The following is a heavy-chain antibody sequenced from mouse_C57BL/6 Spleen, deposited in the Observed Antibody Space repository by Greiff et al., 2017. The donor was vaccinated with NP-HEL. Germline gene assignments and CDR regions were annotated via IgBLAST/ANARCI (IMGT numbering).Heavy chain of an antibody. Sequence: VKLMESGAELVRPGASVTLSCKASGYTFTDYEMHWVKQTPVHGLEWIGAIDPETGGTAYNQKFKGKAILTADKSSSTAYMELRSLTSEDSAVYYCTRRDYYGSSPLFAYWGQGTLVTVSA. CDR2: IDPETGGT. D-gene: IGHD1-1*01. CDR3: TRRDYYGSSPLFAY. CDR1: GYTFTDYE. J-gene: IGHJ3*01. V-gene: IGHV1-15*01.